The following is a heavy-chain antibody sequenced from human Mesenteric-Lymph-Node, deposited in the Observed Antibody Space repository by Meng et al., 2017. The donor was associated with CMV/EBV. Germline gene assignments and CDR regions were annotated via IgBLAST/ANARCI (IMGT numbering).Heavy chain of an antibody. CDR2: INWSGSGT. J-gene: IGHJ5*02. V-gene: IGHV3-20*03. CDR3: ARDRNSKTWYGDNWFDP. D-gene: IGHD3-10*01. Sequence: FNFDDYGMSWVRQPPGKGLEWVSGINWSGSGTGYADSVRGRFIISRDNAKKSLYLQMNNLRGEDTALYYCARDRNSKTWYGDNWFDPWGQGTLVTVSS. CDR1: FNFDDYG.